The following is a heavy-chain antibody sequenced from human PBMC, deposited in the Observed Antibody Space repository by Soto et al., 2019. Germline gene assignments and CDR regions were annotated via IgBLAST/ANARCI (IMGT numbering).Heavy chain of an antibody. J-gene: IGHJ4*02. CDR2: ISYHGTNT. CDR3: AKGDGSHAYYSPDY. CDR1: GFTFRSYA. D-gene: IGHD3-16*01. Sequence: HPGGSLRLSCAASGFTFRSYAMHWVRQAPGKGLEWVAVISYHGTNTYYADSVKGRFTVSRDNSKNTLYLQTDGLRAEDTAVYYCAKGDGSHAYYSPDYWGQGTLVTVSS. V-gene: IGHV3-30*18.